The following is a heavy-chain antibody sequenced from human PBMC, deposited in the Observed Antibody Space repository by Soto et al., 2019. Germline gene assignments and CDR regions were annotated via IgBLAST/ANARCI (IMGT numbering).Heavy chain of an antibody. D-gene: IGHD5-18*01. V-gene: IGHV4-59*01. CDR2: IYYSGST. CDR1: GGSISSYY. J-gene: IGHJ4*02. CDR3: ALRGYSYGYIDY. Sequence: KPSETLSLTCTVSGGSISSYYWSWIRQPPGKGLEWIGYIYYSGSTNYNPSLKSRVTISVDTSKNQFSLKLSSVTAADTAVYYCALRGYSYGYIDYWGQGTLVTVSS.